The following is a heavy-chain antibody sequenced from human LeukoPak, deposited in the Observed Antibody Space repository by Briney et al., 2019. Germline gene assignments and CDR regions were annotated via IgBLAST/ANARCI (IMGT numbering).Heavy chain of an antibody. CDR1: GGSISTYY. V-gene: IGHV4-4*07. J-gene: IGHJ4*02. CDR3: ARAPSGEVESAARGDYLDY. D-gene: IGHD6-13*01. Sequence: SETLSLTCTVSGGSISTYYWSWIRQPAGKGLEWIGHIFTSGSTNYNPSLKSRVTISVDKSKNQFSLRVNSVTAAHTAVYYCARAPSGEVESAARGDYLDYWGQGTLVTVSS. CDR2: IFTSGST.